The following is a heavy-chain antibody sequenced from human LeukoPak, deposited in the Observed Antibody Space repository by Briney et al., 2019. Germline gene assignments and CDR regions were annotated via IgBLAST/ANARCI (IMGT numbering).Heavy chain of an antibody. J-gene: IGHJ4*02. D-gene: IGHD2-21*02. CDR3: ARLRCGGDCSTYYFEY. CDR1: GYSISSGYY. Sequence: PSETLSLTCTVSGYSISSGYYWGWIRQPPGKGLEWIGNMYHSGVTYYNPSLNTRVTISLDPSKNHFSLRLSSVTAADPAIYYCARLRCGGDCSTYYFEYWGQGTLATVSS. CDR2: MYHSGVT. V-gene: IGHV4-38-2*02.